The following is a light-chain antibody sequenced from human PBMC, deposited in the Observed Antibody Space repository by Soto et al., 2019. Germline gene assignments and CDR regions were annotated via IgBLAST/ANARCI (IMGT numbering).Light chain of an antibody. CDR2: QVS. Sequence: DVVMTQSPLSLPVTLGQPASISCRSSQGLVHSHGDTFLSWFQQRPGQSPRRLIYQVSNRDSGVPDRFSGSGSGTDFTLTISRVEAEDVAISYCMQGTHWPYTFGQGTKLEI. CDR3: MQGTHWPYT. CDR1: QGLVHSHGDTF. V-gene: IGKV2-30*02. J-gene: IGKJ2*01.